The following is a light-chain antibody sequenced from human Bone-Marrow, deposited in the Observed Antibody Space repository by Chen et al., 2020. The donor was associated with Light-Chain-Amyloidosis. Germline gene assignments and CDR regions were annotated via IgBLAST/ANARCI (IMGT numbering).Light chain of an antibody. CDR3: QVWDRSSDRPV. CDR2: DDS. V-gene: IGLV3-21*02. Sequence: SYVLTQPSSVSVAPGQTATIAFGGNNIGSTSVLWYQQTPGQAPLLVVYDDSDRPSGIPERLSGSNSGKTATLTSSRVEAGDEADYYCQVWDRSSDRPVFGGGTKLTVL. CDR1: NIGSTS. J-gene: IGLJ3*02.